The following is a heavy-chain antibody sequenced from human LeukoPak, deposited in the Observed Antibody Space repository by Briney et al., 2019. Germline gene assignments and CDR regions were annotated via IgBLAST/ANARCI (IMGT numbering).Heavy chain of an antibody. CDR1: GVSISSGGYS. J-gene: IGHJ5*02. V-gene: IGHV4-30-2*01. D-gene: IGHD3-9*01. CDR2: IYHSGST. CDR3: ARGDYDILTGYQNWFDP. Sequence: SQTLSLTCAVSGVSISSGGYSWSWIRQPPGKGLEWNGYIYHSGSTYYNPSLKSRVTISVDRSKNQFSLKLSSVTAADTAVYCCARGDYDILTGYQNWFDPWGQGTLVTVSS.